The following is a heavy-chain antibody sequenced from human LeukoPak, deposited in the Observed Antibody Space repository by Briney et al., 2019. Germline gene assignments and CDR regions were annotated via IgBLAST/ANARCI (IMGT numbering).Heavy chain of an antibody. J-gene: IGHJ4*02. V-gene: IGHV4-59*01. CDR1: GGSISSYY. CDR3: ARGSGYGDY. D-gene: IGHD5-12*01. CDR2: MYYSGST. Sequence: SETLSLTCTVSGGSISSYYWSWIRQPPGKGLEWIGYMYYSGSTNYNPSLKSRVTISINTSKNRFSLRLSSVTAADTAVYYCARGSGYGDYWGQGTLVTVSS.